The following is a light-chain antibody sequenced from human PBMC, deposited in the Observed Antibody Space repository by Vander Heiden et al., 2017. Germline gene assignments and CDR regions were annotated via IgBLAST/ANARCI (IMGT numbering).Light chain of an antibody. CDR2: SAS. CDR3: QQSNSFPIYS. Sequence: DIRLTQSPSFLSASVGDRVTITCRASQDVSRYLAWYRQKPGKAPKRLSYSASTMQSGVPSRFSGSGSGTEFTLTISGLQPEDFATYYCQQSNSFPIYSFGPGSRVDFK. V-gene: IGKV1-9*01. J-gene: IGKJ3*01. CDR1: QDVSRY.